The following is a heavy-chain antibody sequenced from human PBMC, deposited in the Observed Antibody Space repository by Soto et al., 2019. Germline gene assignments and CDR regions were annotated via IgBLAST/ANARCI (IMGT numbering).Heavy chain of an antibody. V-gene: IGHV1-18*01. Sequence: GASVKVSCKASGYTFTSYGISWVRQAPGQGLEWMGWISAYDGNTNYAQKLQGRVTMTTDTSTSTAYMELRSLRSDDTAVYYCARDLKKLGYCSGGSCPKFDYWGQGTLVTVSS. CDR3: ARDLKKLGYCSGGSCPKFDY. D-gene: IGHD2-15*01. CDR2: ISAYDGNT. J-gene: IGHJ4*02. CDR1: GYTFTSYG.